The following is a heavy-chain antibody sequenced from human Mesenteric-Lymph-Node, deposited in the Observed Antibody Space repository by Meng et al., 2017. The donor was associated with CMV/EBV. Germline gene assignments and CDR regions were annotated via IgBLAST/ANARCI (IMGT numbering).Heavy chain of an antibody. CDR2: IYPGDSDT. Sequence: KVSCKGSGYSFTSYWVGWVRQMPGKGLEWMGIIYPGDSDTRYSPSFQGQVTISADRSISTAYLQWSSLKASDTAMYYCARHFRGVAGDYYFDYWGQGTLVTVSS. CDR3: ARHFRGVAGDYYFDY. D-gene: IGHD6-19*01. V-gene: IGHV5-51*01. J-gene: IGHJ4*02. CDR1: GYSFTSYW.